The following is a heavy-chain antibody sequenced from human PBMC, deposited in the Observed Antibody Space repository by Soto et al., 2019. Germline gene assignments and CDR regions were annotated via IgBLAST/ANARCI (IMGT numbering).Heavy chain of an antibody. CDR2: IYTSGST. Sequence: LSLTCTVSGCSISSYYWIWIRQPAGKGLEWIGRIYTSGSTNYNPSLKSRVTMSVDTSKNQFSLKLSSVTAADTAVYYCTRDGDYYGMDVWGQGTTVTVSS. J-gene: IGHJ6*02. V-gene: IGHV4-4*07. CDR3: TRDGDYYGMDV. CDR1: GCSISSYY.